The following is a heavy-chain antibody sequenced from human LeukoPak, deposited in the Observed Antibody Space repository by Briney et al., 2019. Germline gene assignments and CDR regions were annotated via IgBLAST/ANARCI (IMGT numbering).Heavy chain of an antibody. CDR1: GFTFSSYW. V-gene: IGHV3-7*01. J-gene: IGHJ3*02. D-gene: IGHD6-19*01. CDR2: IKQDGSEK. Sequence: PGGSLRLSCAASGFTFSSYWMSWVRQAPGKGLEWVANIKQDGSEKYYVDSVKGRFTISRDNAKNSLYLQMNSLRAEDTAVYYCASFIAVAGTGAFDIWGQGTMVTVSS. CDR3: ASFIAVAGTGAFDI.